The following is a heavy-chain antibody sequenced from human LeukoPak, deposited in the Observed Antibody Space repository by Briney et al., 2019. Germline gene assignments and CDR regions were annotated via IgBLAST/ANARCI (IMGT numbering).Heavy chain of an antibody. CDR2: IYPGDSDT. Sequence: GASLQISCKGSGSIFTSYWIGWVRQLPGKGLEWMGIIYPGDSDTRYSPSFQGQVTISADKSISTAYLQWSSLKASDTAMYYCARLRGMTRTFDYWGQGTLVTVSS. V-gene: IGHV5-51*01. D-gene: IGHD1/OR15-1a*01. CDR1: GSIFTSYW. J-gene: IGHJ4*02. CDR3: ARLRGMTRTFDY.